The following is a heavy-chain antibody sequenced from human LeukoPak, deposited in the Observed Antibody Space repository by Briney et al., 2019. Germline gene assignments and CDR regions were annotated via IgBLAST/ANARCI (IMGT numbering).Heavy chain of an antibody. Sequence: GGSLRLSCAASGCSFDDYGMSWVRQAPGKGLEWVSGINWNGGSKGYADSVKGRFTISRDNAKNSLYLQMNSLRAEDTAVYYCARGGHYDYVWGRYRQKDGFDYWGQGTLVTVSS. CDR1: GCSFDDYG. CDR2: INWNGGSK. V-gene: IGHV3-20*04. CDR3: ARGGHYDYVWGRYRQKDGFDY. J-gene: IGHJ4*02. D-gene: IGHD3-16*02.